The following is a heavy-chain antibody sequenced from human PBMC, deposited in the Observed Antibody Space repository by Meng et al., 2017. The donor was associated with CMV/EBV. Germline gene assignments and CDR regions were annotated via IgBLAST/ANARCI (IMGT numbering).Heavy chain of an antibody. CDR2: IKSKTDGGTT. V-gene: IGHV3-15*01. J-gene: IGHJ4*02. D-gene: IGHD3-3*01. CDR3: TTVYRYYDFWSGIDY. Sequence: SWIRQHPGKGLEWVGRIKSKTDGGTTDYAAPVKGRFTISRDDSKNTLYLQMNSLKTEDTAVYYCTTVYRYYDFWSGIDYWGQGTLVTVSS.